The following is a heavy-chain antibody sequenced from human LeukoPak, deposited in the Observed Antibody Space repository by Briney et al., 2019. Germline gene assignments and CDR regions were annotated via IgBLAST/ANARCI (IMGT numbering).Heavy chain of an antibody. Sequence: GGALRLSCAASGFTFSSYSLNWVRQAPGKGLEWVSSISSSGSNIYYADSVKGRFTISRDNTENSLYLQMNSLRAEDTAVYYCARPYSSSWDVAFDIWGQGTMVTVSS. D-gene: IGHD6-13*01. CDR2: ISSSGSNI. CDR1: GFTFSSYS. J-gene: IGHJ3*02. V-gene: IGHV3-21*01. CDR3: ARPYSSSWDVAFDI.